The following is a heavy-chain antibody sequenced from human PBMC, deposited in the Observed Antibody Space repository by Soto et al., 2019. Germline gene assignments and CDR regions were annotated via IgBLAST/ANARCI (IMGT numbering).Heavy chain of an antibody. CDR1: GYTLTRYG. CDR3: ASHSGITFGGVIAKNWFDP. CDR2: ISAYNGNT. Sequence: GASVKGSCKAFGYTLTRYGISWVRQAPGKGVDWMGWISAYNGNTNYAQKLQGRVTMTTDTSTSTAYMELRSLRSDDTAVYYCASHSGITFGGVIAKNWFDPWGQGALVTVSS. V-gene: IGHV1-18*04. D-gene: IGHD3-16*02. J-gene: IGHJ5*02.